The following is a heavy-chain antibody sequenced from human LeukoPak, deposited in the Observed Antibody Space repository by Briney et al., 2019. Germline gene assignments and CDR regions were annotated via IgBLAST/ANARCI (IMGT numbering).Heavy chain of an antibody. Sequence: GRSLRLSCAASGFTFNNYAMSWVRQAPGKGLEWVSVTLGGRSSTTYYADSVKGRFTMSRDNSQNTVYLQMNSLRVEDTAVYYCVRNDILTGHTNWYFEYWGQGTLVTVSS. CDR3: VRNDILTGHTNWYFEY. CDR2: TLGGRSSTT. D-gene: IGHD3-9*01. CDR1: GFTFNNYA. V-gene: IGHV3-23*01. J-gene: IGHJ4*02.